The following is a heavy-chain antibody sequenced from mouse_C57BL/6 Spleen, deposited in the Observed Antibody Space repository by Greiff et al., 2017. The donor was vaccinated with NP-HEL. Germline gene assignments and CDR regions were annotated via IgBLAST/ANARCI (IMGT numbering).Heavy chain of an antibody. CDR3: TYGNYYFDY. V-gene: IGHV1-15*01. CDR1: GYTFTDYE. J-gene: IGHJ2*01. D-gene: IGHD2-1*01. CDR2: IDPETGGT. Sequence: VKLMESGAELVRPGASVTLSCKASGYTFTDYEMHWVKQTPVHGLEWIGAIDPETGGTAYNQKFKGKAILTADKSSSTAYMELRSLTSEDSAVYYCTYGNYYFDYWGQGTTLTVSS.